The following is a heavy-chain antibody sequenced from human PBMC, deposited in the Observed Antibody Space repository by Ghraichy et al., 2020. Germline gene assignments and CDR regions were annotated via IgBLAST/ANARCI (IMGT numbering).Heavy chain of an antibody. CDR1: GFTVSSNY. CDR2: IYSGGST. J-gene: IGHJ6*02. V-gene: IGHV3-53*01. Sequence: GGSLRLSCAASGFTVSSNYMSWVRQAPGKGLEWVSVIYSGGSTYYADSVKGRFTISRDNSTNTLYLQMNSLRAEDTAVYYCARVRVGSAAAFYYYYGMDVWGQGTTVTVSS. D-gene: IGHD6-13*01. CDR3: ARVRVGSAAAFYYYYGMDV.